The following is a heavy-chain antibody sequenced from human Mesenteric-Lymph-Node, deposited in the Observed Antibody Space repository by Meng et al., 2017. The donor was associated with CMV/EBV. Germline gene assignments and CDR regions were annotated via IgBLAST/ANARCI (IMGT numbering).Heavy chain of an antibody. D-gene: IGHD1-26*01. CDR2: IYHSGSS. CDR1: GYSISSGYY. Sequence: SETLSLTCTVSGYSISSGYYWGWIRQPPGKGLEWIGTIYHSGSSYYNPSLKSRVTISVDTSKNQFSLKLTSVTAADTAVYYCAREMVSGSGSNYVLGTRTGLDYWGQGTLVTVSS. CDR3: AREMVSGSGSNYVLGTRTGLDY. J-gene: IGHJ4*02. V-gene: IGHV4-38-2*02.